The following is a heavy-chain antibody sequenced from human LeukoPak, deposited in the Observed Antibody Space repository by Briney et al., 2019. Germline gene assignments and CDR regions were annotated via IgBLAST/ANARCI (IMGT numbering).Heavy chain of an antibody. CDR3: ARDRVLSLVADAFDI. Sequence: SVKVSCKASGGTFSSYAISWVRQAPGQGLEWMGGIIPIFGTANYAQKFQGRVTITTDESTSTAYMELSSLRSEDTAVYYCARDRVLSLVADAFDIWGQGTMVTVSS. CDR1: GGTFSSYA. D-gene: IGHD2-15*01. CDR2: IIPIFGTA. J-gene: IGHJ3*02. V-gene: IGHV1-69*05.